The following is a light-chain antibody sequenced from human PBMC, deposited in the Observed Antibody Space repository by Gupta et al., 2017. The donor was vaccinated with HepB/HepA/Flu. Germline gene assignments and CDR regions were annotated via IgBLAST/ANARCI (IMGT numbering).Light chain of an antibody. CDR2: LNSNGSP. CDR1: SGHSSYA. CDR3: QTWGTGILVV. V-gene: IGLV4-69*01. J-gene: IGLJ2*01. Sequence: QLVLTQSPSASASLGASVKLTCTLSSGHSSYAIAWHQQQPEKGPRYLMKLNSNGSPSKGDGIPVRSSGSSSGAGRYLPISSRRSEDEADYSGQTWGTGILVVFGGGTKLTVL.